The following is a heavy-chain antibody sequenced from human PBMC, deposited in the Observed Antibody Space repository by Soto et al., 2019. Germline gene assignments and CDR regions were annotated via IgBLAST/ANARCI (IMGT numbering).Heavy chain of an antibody. CDR2: INPVFPVP. Sequence: QVQLVQSGPEVKKPGSSVKVSCQASGDTFNSHSISWVRQAPGQGLEWLGRINPVFPVPNSAQKFQGRVSITADRSTSTAYLELTGLRSDDTAVYYCAAASHDVLTGNSVGSHFDSWGQGTLVTVSA. D-gene: IGHD3-9*01. J-gene: IGHJ4*02. CDR1: GDTFNSHS. CDR3: AAASHDVLTGNSVGSHFDS. V-gene: IGHV1-69*02.